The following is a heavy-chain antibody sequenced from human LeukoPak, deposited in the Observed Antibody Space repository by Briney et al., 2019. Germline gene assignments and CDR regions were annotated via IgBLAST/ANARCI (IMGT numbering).Heavy chain of an antibody. CDR1: GGSISNTIYS. V-gene: IGHV4-39*01. D-gene: IGHD5-24*01. CDR2: IYYSGST. Sequence: SQTLSLTCTVSGGSISNTIYSWGWIRQPPGKGQEWIGSIYYSGSTYYNPSLKSRVTMSVDTSKNQFSLKLSSVTAADTAVYYCVEMATRWYFDYWGQGSLATVSS. CDR3: VEMATRWYFDY. J-gene: IGHJ4*02.